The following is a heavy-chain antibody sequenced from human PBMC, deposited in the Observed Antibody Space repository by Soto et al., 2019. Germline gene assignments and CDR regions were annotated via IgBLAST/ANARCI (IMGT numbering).Heavy chain of an antibody. CDR3: ARDGLGYYDVLTGYYSD. J-gene: IGHJ4*02. CDR2: IIPIFGTP. D-gene: IGHD3-9*01. V-gene: IGHV1-69*12. CDR1: GGTFSSYA. Sequence: QVQLVQSGAEVKKPGSSVKVSCKASGGTFSSYAFNWVRQAPGQGLEWMGGIIPIFGTPNYAQKFQGRVTITADESTSPAYMELSSLRSEDTAVYYCARDGLGYYDVLTGYYSDWGQGTLVTVSS.